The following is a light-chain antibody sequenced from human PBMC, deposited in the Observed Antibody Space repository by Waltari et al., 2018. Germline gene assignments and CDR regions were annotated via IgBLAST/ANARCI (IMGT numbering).Light chain of an antibody. CDR1: QSGSKY. J-gene: IGKJ1*01. Sequence: GFTLSPGTLSLSPGERATPSCRASQSGSKYLAWYQQRPGQAPRPLISAASTRATGIPDGFSGSGSGTDFSLSISRLEPEEFAVYYGQNHERLPATFGQGTKVEIK. CDR2: AAS. V-gene: IGKV3-20*01. CDR3: QNHERLPAT.